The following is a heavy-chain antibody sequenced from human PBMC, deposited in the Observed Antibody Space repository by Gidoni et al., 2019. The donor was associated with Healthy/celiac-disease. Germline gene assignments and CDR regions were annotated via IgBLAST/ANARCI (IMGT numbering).Heavy chain of an antibody. CDR2: IGTAGDT. J-gene: IGHJ6*02. CDR3: ARGRRDYYDKGMDV. Sequence: EVQLVESGGGLVQPGRSLRLSCAASGFPFSSYDMHWVRHATGKGLEWVSAIGTAGDTYYPGSVKGRFTISRENAKNSLYLQMNSLRAGDTAVYYCARGRRDYYDKGMDVWGQGTTVTVSS. V-gene: IGHV3-13*04. D-gene: IGHD3-22*01. CDR1: GFPFSSYD.